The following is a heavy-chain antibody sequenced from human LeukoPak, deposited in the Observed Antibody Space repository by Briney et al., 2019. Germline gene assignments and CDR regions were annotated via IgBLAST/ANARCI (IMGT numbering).Heavy chain of an antibody. D-gene: IGHD3-22*01. CDR2: INPNRGDT. J-gene: IGHJ4*02. CDR1: GGTFSSYA. V-gene: IGHV1-2*06. CDR3: ARDFGYYDTSGLSD. Sequence: ASVKVSFKASGGTFSSYAISWVRQPPGQGPEWMGLINPNRGDTNYEQKFKGRVTLARDTSISTASLELSRLRSDDTAVYYCARDFGYYDTSGLSDWGQGTLVTVSS.